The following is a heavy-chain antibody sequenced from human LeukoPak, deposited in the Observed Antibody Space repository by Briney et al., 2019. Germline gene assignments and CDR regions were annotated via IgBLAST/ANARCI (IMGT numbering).Heavy chain of an antibody. CDR3: ARAATHSGSYYGSDY. V-gene: IGHV4-61*01. J-gene: IGHJ4*02. Sequence: PSETLSLTCTVSGDSINSGNSHWTWIRQPPGKGLEWLGSVYDSWNNYYNPSLKSRVTISVDTSKNQFSLKLSSVTAADTAVYYCARAATHSGSYYGSDYWGQGTLVTVSS. D-gene: IGHD1-26*01. CDR1: GDSINSGNSH. CDR2: VYDSWNN.